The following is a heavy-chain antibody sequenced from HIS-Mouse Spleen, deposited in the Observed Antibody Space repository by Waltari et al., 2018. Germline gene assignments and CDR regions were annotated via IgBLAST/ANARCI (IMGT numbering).Heavy chain of an antibody. CDR1: GGSISSSSYY. Sequence: QLQLQESGPGLVKPSETLSLTCTVPGGSISSSSYYWGWIRQPPGKGLEWIGSIYYSGSTYYHPSLKSRVTISVDTSKNQFSLKLSSVTAADTAVYYCAREIPYSSSWYDWYFDLWGRGTLVTLSS. V-gene: IGHV4-39*07. CDR2: IYYSGST. CDR3: AREIPYSSSWYDWYFDL. D-gene: IGHD6-13*01. J-gene: IGHJ2*01.